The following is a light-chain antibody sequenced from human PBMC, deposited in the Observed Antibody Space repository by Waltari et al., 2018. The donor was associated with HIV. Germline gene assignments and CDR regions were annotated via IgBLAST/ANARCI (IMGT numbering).Light chain of an antibody. J-gene: IGLJ2*01. Sequence: QSVLTQPPSVSGAPGQRVTISCTGSGSNIGAGFDVHWYQHLPGTAPKLLISGNNNRPSGVPDRFSAAKSGTSASLTITGLQADDEADYYCQSYDSSLSGDVVFGGGTSLTVL. CDR2: GNN. CDR3: QSYDSSLSGDVV. V-gene: IGLV1-40*01. CDR1: GSNIGAGFD.